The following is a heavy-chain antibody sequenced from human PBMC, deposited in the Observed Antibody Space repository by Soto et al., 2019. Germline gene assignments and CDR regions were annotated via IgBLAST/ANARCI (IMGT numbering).Heavy chain of an antibody. Sequence: EVELVESGGGLVQPGRSLRLSCAASRFTFDDYAMHWVRQVPGKGLEWVSGISWNSGSIGYADSVKGRFTISRDNAKNSLYLQLNSLRAEDTALYYCAKSLGGYYYGMDVWDQGTTVTVFS. CDR1: RFTFDDYA. CDR2: ISWNSGSI. D-gene: IGHD3-3*01. CDR3: AKSLGGYYYGMDV. J-gene: IGHJ6*02. V-gene: IGHV3-9*01.